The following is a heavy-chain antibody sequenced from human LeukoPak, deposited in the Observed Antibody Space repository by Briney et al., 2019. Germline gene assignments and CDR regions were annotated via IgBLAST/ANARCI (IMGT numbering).Heavy chain of an antibody. CDR3: ARDLGYCSSTSCYGTFDH. Sequence: GGSLRLSCAASGFTFSSYSMNWVRQAPGKGLEWVSSISGSSGYIYYADSVKGRFTISRDNAKNSLYLQMNSLRAEDTAVYYCARDLGYCSSTSCYGTFDHWGQGTLVTVSS. D-gene: IGHD2-2*01. J-gene: IGHJ4*02. CDR2: ISGSSGYI. CDR1: GFTFSSYS. V-gene: IGHV3-21*01.